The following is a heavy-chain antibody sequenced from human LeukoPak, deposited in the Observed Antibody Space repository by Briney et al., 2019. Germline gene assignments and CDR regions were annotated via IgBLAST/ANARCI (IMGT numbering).Heavy chain of an antibody. CDR1: GGSISSDY. Sequence: SETLSLTCTVSGGSISSDYWNWIRQPPGKALEWIGYIYYSGNTKYNPSLESRVTISVDPPKTTSSLTRTSVSAADTAVYYCSRAPGQRLGAGMVVWGEGATGTVSS. CDR2: IYYSGNT. J-gene: IGHJ6*02. D-gene: IGHD6-19*01. CDR3: SRAPGQRLGAGMVV. V-gene: IGHV4-59*01.